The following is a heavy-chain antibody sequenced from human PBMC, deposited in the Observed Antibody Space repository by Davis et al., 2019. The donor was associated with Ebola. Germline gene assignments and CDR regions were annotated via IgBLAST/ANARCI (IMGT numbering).Heavy chain of an antibody. CDR2: ISGRDDST. Sequence: PGGSLRLSCAASGFTFSVFALTWVRQAPGKGLEWVSAISGRDDSTYFADSVKGRFTISRDNSKKTVYLQMNSLRADDTAVYYCAKVGGGPRYYDASLPLEAFDIWGQGTKVTVSS. CDR3: AKVGGGPRYYDASLPLEAFDI. V-gene: IGHV3-23*01. J-gene: IGHJ3*02. D-gene: IGHD3-22*01. CDR1: GFTFSVFA.